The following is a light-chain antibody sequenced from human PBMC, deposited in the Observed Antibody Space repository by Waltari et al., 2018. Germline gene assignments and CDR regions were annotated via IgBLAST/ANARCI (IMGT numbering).Light chain of an antibody. CDR1: NSNIGSTS. CDR2: GGN. Sequence: QSVLTQPPSASGNPGQTVTISCSGGNSNIGSTSVDWYQQFPGTAPKPRIYGGNRRPSGVPDRFSGSKSGTSASLAISGLRSEDEADYYCATWDESLNGVVIGGGTKLSVL. J-gene: IGLJ3*02. V-gene: IGLV1-47*01. CDR3: ATWDESLNGVV.